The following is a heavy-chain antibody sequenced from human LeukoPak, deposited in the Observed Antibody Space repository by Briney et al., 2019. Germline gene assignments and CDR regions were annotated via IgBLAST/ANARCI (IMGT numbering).Heavy chain of an antibody. CDR1: GVSISSGGYY. V-gene: IGHV4-31*03. D-gene: IGHD3-3*01. CDR3: ARFGVAAYNFDY. CDR2: IYYSGST. J-gene: IGHJ4*02. Sequence: SETLSLTCTVSGVSISSGGYYWSWLRQHPGKGLEWIGYIYYSGSTYYNPSLKSRVTISVDTPKNQFSLKLSSVTAADTAVYYCARFGVAAYNFDYWGQGTLVTVSS.